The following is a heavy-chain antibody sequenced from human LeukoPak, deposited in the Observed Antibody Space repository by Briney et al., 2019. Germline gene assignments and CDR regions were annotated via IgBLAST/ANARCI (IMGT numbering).Heavy chain of an antibody. Sequence: PSETLSLTCTVSGGSISSSSYYWGWIRQPPGKGLEWIGSIYYSGSTYYNPSLKSRVTISVDTSKDQFSLKLSSVTGADTAVYYCARVIYGSGSYYYYYMDVWGKGTTVTVSS. CDR1: GGSISSSSYY. V-gene: IGHV4-39*07. J-gene: IGHJ6*03. CDR3: ARVIYGSGSYYYYYMDV. D-gene: IGHD3-10*01. CDR2: IYYSGST.